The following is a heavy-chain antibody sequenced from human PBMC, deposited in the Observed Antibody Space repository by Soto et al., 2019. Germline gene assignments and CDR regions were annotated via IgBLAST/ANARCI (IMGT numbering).Heavy chain of an antibody. Sequence: EVQLVESGGGLVQPGGSLRLSCGVSGFTFSTYWMSWARQAPGKGLEWVANIKDDGSEKYYVDSVKGRFTISRDNAKNLLYLQMDNVRAEDTAVYYCVGCHRGRPWSNWGQGTLVTVSS. CDR3: VGCHRGRPWSN. V-gene: IGHV3-7*01. J-gene: IGHJ4*02. CDR1: GFTFSTYW. CDR2: IKDDGSEK. D-gene: IGHD2-8*01.